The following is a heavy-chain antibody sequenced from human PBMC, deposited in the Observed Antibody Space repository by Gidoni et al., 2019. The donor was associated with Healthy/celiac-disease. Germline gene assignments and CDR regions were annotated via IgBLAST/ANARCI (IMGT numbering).Heavy chain of an antibody. Sequence: VQLVASGGGLVRPVWSLRLSCTHSGFLFSSYSMSWVRQAPGKGLEWVSSISRSSSYRYDAVAEKGLCTISRDNANNSLYVQRNSLRAEDTAVYYCARDSSGYCDAFDIWGQGTMVTVSS. CDR3: ARDSSGYCDAFDI. CDR1: GFLFSSYS. V-gene: IGHV3-21*01. D-gene: IGHD3-22*01. J-gene: IGHJ3*02. CDR2: ISRSSSYR.